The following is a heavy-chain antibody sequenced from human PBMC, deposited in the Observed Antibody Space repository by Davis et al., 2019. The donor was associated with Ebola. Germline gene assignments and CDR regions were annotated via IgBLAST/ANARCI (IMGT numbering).Heavy chain of an antibody. J-gene: IGHJ6*02. CDR2: IWYDGSNK. CDR1: GFTFSSYG. Sequence: GESLKISCAASGFTFSSYGMHWVRQAPGKGLEWVAVIWYDGSNKYYADSVKGRFTISRDNSKNTLYLQMNSLRAEDTAVHYCARDQRIAARRYYYYGMDVWGQGTTVTVSS. CDR3: ARDQRIAARRYYYYGMDV. V-gene: IGHV3-33*01. D-gene: IGHD6-6*01.